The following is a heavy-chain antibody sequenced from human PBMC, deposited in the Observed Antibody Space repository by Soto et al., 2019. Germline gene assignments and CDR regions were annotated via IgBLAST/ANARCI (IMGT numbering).Heavy chain of an antibody. Sequence: ASVKVSCKAIGYSFTSHYMHWVRQAPGQGLEWMGTIYPGGVNVAYAQKFEGRVTMTKDTSTSTVYMELSSLRSEDTAVYYCARGRYGGNFLSYYHYGMDVWGQGTXVTVSS. D-gene: IGHD2-21*02. CDR3: ARGRYGGNFLSYYHYGMDV. J-gene: IGHJ6*02. CDR2: IYPGGVNV. V-gene: IGHV1-46*03. CDR1: GYSFTSHY.